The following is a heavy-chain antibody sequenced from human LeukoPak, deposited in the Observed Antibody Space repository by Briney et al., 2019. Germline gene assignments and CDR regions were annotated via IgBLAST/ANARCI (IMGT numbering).Heavy chain of an antibody. CDR3: ARDLYDSSGYYFFDY. CDR2: INPNSGGT. CDR1: GYTFTAYY. V-gene: IGHV1-2*02. J-gene: IGHJ4*02. D-gene: IGHD3-22*01. Sequence: ASVKVSCKASGYTFTAYYMHWVRQAPGQRLEWMGWINPNSGGTNYAQKFQGRVTMTRDTSISTAYMELSRLRSDDTAVYYCARDLYDSSGYYFFDYWGQGTLVTVSS.